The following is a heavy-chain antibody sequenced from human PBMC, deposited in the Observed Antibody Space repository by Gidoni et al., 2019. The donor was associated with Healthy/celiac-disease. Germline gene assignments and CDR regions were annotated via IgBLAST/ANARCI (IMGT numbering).Heavy chain of an antibody. CDR1: GGSFSGYY. V-gene: IGHV4-34*01. CDR3: ARGRGFGRGNYFDY. D-gene: IGHD3-10*01. CDR2: INHSGST. J-gene: IGHJ4*02. Sequence: QVQLQQWGAGLLKPSETLSLTCAVYGGSFSGYYWSWIRQPPGKGLEWIGEINHSGSTNYNPSLKSRVTISVDTSKNQFSLKLSSVTAADTAVYYCARGRGFGRGNYFDYWGQGTLVTVSS.